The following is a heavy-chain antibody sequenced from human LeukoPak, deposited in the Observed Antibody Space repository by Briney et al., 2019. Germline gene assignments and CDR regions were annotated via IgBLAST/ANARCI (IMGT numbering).Heavy chain of an antibody. J-gene: IGHJ3*02. CDR2: IKEDGSEK. CDR3: ASLGVDI. V-gene: IGHV3-7*02. CDR1: GFTFRSYW. Sequence: GGSLRLSCAASGFTFRSYWMTWVRQAPGKGLEWVTNIKEDGSEKYYVDSVKGRFTISRDNAKSSLYLQMNGLRAEDTAVYYCASLGVDIWGQGTMVTVSS.